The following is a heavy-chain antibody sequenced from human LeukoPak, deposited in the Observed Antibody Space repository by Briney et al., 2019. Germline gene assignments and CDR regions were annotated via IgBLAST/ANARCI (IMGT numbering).Heavy chain of an antibody. Sequence: GGSLRVSCAASGFTFSSYEMNWVRQAPGKGLECVSYISSSGSTIYYADSVKGRFTISRDNAKNSLYLQMNSPRAEDTAVYYCARAVGRSSSWSPIPGGDFDYWGQGTLVTVSS. J-gene: IGHJ4*02. D-gene: IGHD6-13*01. CDR1: GFTFSSYE. CDR2: ISSSGSTI. CDR3: ARAVGRSSSWSPIPGGDFDY. V-gene: IGHV3-48*03.